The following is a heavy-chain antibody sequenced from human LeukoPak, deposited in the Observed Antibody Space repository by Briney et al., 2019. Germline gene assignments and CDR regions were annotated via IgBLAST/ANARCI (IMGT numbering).Heavy chain of an antibody. Sequence: GGSLRLSCAASGFTFSSYSMNWVRQAPGKGLEWVSSISSSSSYIYYADSVKGRFTISRDNAKNSLYLQMYSLRAEDTAVYYCASGSSSLIDYWGQGNPGHRLL. CDR1: GFTFSSYS. CDR2: ISSSSSYI. V-gene: IGHV3-21*01. CDR3: ASGSSSLIDY. J-gene: IGHJ4*02. D-gene: IGHD6-13*01.